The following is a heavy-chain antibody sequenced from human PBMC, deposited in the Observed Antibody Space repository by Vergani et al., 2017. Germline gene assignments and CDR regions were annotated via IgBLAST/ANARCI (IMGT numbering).Heavy chain of an antibody. J-gene: IGHJ5*02. CDR2: INPSGGST. V-gene: IGHV1-46*01. D-gene: IGHD2-15*01. CDR1: GYTFTSYY. CDR3: ARASEPYCSGGSCYSRVSSSNWFDP. Sequence: QVQLVQSGAEVKKPGASVKVSCKASGYTFTSYYMHWVRQAPGQGLEWMGIINPSGGSTSYAQKFQGRVTMTRDTSTSTVYMELSSLRSEDTAVYYCARASEPYCSGGSCYSRVSSSNWFDPWGQGTLVTVSS.